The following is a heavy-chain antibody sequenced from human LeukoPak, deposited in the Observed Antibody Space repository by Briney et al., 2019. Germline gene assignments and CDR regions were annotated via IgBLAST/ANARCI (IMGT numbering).Heavy chain of an antibody. V-gene: IGHV1-46*01. D-gene: IGHD6-13*01. CDR3: AREKLVLQKRGNWFDP. Sequence: ASVKVSCKASGYTSTSYYMHWVRQAPGQGLEWMGIINPSGGSTSYAQKFQGRVTMTRDTSTSTVYMELSSLRSEDTAVYYCAREKLVLQKRGNWFDPWGQGTLVTVSS. CDR2: INPSGGST. CDR1: GYTSTSYY. J-gene: IGHJ5*02.